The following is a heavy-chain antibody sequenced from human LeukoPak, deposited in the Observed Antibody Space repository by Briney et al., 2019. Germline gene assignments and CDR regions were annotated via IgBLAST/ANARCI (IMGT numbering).Heavy chain of an antibody. CDR3: ARDKRGDFWSDYPSYYMDV. CDR1: GDSVSSNSAA. Sequence: SQTLSLTCAISGDSVSSNSAAWNWIRQSPSRGLGWLGRTYYRSKWYNDYAVSVKSRITINPDTSKNQFSLQLNSVTPEDTAVYYCARDKRGDFWSDYPSYYMDVWGKGTTVTVSS. CDR2: TYYRSKWYN. D-gene: IGHD3-3*01. J-gene: IGHJ6*03. V-gene: IGHV6-1*01.